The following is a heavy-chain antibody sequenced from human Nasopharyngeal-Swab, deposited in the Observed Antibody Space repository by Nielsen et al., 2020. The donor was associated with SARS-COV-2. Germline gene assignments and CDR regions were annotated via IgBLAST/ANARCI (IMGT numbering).Heavy chain of an antibody. CDR2: ISSSSSYI. J-gene: IGHJ4*02. D-gene: IGHD5-18*01. CDR1: GFTFSSYS. Sequence: ETLSLTCAASGFTFSSYSMNWVRQAPGKGLEWVSSISSSSSYIYYADSVKGRFTISRDNAKNSLYLQMNSLRAEDTAVYYCASDSNGYSPGGGFDYWGQGTLVTVSS. CDR3: ASDSNGYSPGGGFDY. V-gene: IGHV3-21*01.